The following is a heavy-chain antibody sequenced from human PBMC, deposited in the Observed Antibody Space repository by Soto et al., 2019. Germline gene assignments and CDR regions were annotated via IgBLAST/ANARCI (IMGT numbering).Heavy chain of an antibody. J-gene: IGHJ4*02. CDR3: ARTIITIFGVVIYFDY. V-gene: IGHV4-59*01. Sequence: SETLSLTCTVSGGSISSYYWSWIRQPPGKGLEWIGYIYYSGSTNYNPSLKSRVTISVDTSKNQFSLKLSSVTAADTAVYYCARTIITIFGVVIYFDYWGQGTLVTVSS. CDR2: IYYSGST. D-gene: IGHD3-3*01. CDR1: GGSISSYY.